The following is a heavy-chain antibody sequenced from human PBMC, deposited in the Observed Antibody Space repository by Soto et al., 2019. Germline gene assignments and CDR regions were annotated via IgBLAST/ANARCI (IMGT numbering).Heavy chain of an antibody. CDR3: ARRGNWGEFDY. V-gene: IGHV6-1*01. D-gene: IGHD7-27*01. J-gene: IGHJ4*02. Sequence: SQTLSLTCAISGDSVSSSTAAWNWIRQSPSGGLEWLGRTYYRSKWYYDYAISVKSRITINPDTSKSQFSLQLNSVTPEDTAVYYCARRGNWGEFDYWGQGALVTVSS. CDR1: GDSVSSSTAA. CDR2: TYYRSKWYY.